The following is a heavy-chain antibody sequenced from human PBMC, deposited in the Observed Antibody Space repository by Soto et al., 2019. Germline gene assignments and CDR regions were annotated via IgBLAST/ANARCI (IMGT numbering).Heavy chain of an antibody. J-gene: IGHJ4*02. D-gene: IGHD2-21*02. CDR3: ARGSYCGGDCYKNFDY. CDR2: IIPIFGTA. V-gene: IGHV1-69*01. CDR1: GGTFSSYA. Sequence: QVQLVQSGAEVKKPGSSVKVSCKASGGTFSSYAISWVRQAPGQELEWMGGIIPIFGTANYAQKFQGRVTITADESTSTAYMELSSLRSEDTAVYYCARGSYCGGDCYKNFDYWGQGTLVTVSS.